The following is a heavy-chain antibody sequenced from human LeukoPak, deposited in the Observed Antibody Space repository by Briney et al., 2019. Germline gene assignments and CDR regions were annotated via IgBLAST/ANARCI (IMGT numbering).Heavy chain of an antibody. CDR3: TTDEFTDYVWGSYRKFDY. Sequence: GGSLRLSCAASGFTFSNAWMSWVRQAPGKGLEWVGRIKSKTDGGTTDYAAPVKGRFTISRDDSKNTLYLQMNSLKTEDTAVYYCTTDEFTDYVWGSYRKFDYWGQGTLVTVSS. CDR2: IKSKTDGGTT. V-gene: IGHV3-15*01. J-gene: IGHJ4*02. D-gene: IGHD3-16*02. CDR1: GFTFSNAW.